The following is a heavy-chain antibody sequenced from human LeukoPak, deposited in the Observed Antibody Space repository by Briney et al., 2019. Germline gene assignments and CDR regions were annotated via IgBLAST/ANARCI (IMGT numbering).Heavy chain of an antibody. CDR3: GRDGANSGIGY. J-gene: IGHJ4*02. CDR2: INPKTGGA. CDR1: GYTFSGYY. Sequence: ASVKVSRKASGYTFSGYYIHWVRQAPGQGLEWMGWINPKTGGAKYAQIFQGRVTMTRDASISTAFMDLSSLRSDDTAVYYCGRDGANSGIGYWGQGTLVTVSS. V-gene: IGHV1-2*02. D-gene: IGHD4-23*01.